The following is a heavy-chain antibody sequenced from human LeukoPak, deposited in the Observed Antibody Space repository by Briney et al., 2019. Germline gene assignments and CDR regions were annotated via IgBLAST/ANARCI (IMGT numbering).Heavy chain of an antibody. D-gene: IGHD6-19*01. CDR2: ISSSSSYT. Sequence: GGPLRLSCGASGFTFSDYYMIWIRQAPGKGLEWVSYISSSSSYTNYADSVKGRFTISRDNAKNSLYLQMNSLRAEDTAVYYCVGGVAGTFDYWGQGTLVTVSS. J-gene: IGHJ4*02. V-gene: IGHV3-11*06. CDR1: GFTFSDYY. CDR3: VGGVAGTFDY.